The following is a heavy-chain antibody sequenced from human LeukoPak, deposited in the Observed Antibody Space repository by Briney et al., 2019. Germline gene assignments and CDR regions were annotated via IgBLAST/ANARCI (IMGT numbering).Heavy chain of an antibody. V-gene: IGHV4-4*07. Sequence: SETLSLTCAVYGGSFSGYYWSWIRQPAGKGLEWIGRIYTSGSTNYNPSLKSRVTISVDTSKNQFSLKLSSLTAADTAVYYCARDGRNYYDSSGYYWTFYSWGQGTLVTVSS. CDR1: GGSFSGYY. J-gene: IGHJ4*02. D-gene: IGHD3-22*01. CDR3: ARDGRNYYDSSGYYWTFYS. CDR2: IYTSGST.